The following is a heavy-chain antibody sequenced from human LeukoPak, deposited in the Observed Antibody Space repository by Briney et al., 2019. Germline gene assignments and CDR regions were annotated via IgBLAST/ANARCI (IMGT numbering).Heavy chain of an antibody. CDR2: INPNSGGT. D-gene: IGHD6-19*01. Sequence: ASVKVSCKASGYTFTSYGISWVRQAPGQGLEWMGWINPNSGGTNYAQKFQGRVTMTRDTSISTAYLELSRLRSDDTAVYYCARAQAYSSGWALFDYWGQGTLVTVSS. J-gene: IGHJ4*02. CDR1: GYTFTSYG. CDR3: ARAQAYSSGWALFDY. V-gene: IGHV1-2*02.